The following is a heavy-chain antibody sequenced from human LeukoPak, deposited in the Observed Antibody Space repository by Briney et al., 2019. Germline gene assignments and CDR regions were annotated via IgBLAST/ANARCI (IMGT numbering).Heavy chain of an antibody. CDR1: GFTVSSKY. CDR3: ARGISVWFGEFHYGMDV. Sequence: PGGSLRLSCAASGFTVSSKYMSWVRQAPGKGLEWVSSISSSSSYIYYADSVKGRFTISRDNAKNSLYLQMNSLRAEDTAVYYCARGISVWFGEFHYGMDVWGQGTTVTVSS. D-gene: IGHD3-10*01. J-gene: IGHJ6*02. CDR2: ISSSSSYI. V-gene: IGHV3-21*01.